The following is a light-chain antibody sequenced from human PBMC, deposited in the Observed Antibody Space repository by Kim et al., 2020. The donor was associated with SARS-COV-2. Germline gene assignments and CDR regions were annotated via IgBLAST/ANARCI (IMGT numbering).Light chain of an antibody. CDR2: EVS. CDR1: SSDVGGYNY. J-gene: IGLJ3*02. CDR3: SSYAGSNNWV. Sequence: GQSVTISCTGTSSDVGGYNYVSWYQQHPGKAPRLMIFEVSKRPSGVPDRFSGSKSGNTASLTVSGLQAEDEADYYCSSYAGSNNWVFGGGTQLTVL. V-gene: IGLV2-8*01.